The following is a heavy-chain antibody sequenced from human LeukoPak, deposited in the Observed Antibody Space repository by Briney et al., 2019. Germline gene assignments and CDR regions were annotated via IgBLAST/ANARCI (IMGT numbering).Heavy chain of an antibody. D-gene: IGHD1-26*01. CDR2: IRNKVDGGTP. Sequence: GGSLRLSCTASGFTFGDYTITWIRQAPGRGLEWVGFIRNKVDGGTPEYAASVKGRFTISRDDSKNIAYLQMNSLKTDDTAVYYCTRDPPTRYWGQGTLVSVSS. J-gene: IGHJ4*02. V-gene: IGHV3-49*03. CDR1: GFTFGDYT. CDR3: TRDPPTRY.